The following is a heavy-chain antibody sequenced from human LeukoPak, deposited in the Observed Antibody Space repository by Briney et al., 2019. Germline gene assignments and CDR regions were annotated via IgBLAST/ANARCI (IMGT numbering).Heavy chain of an antibody. V-gene: IGHV4-30-4*08. CDR2: IYYIGNT. Sequence: SGTLSLTCTVSGGSFSGGDYYWSWIRQPPGKGLEWIGYIYYIGNTYYNPSLKSRLTISIDTSKNQFSVKLTSVTAADTGVYYCARDLSPRDYNYYMDVWGKGTTVTVSS. CDR1: GGSFSGGDYY. J-gene: IGHJ6*03. CDR3: ARDLSPRDYNYYMDV.